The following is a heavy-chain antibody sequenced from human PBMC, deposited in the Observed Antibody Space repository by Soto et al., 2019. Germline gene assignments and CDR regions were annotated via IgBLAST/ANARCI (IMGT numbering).Heavy chain of an antibody. CDR3: AREMFPAAGYDAFDI. D-gene: IGHD6-13*01. V-gene: IGHV3-7*01. CDR2: IKQDGSEK. CDR1: GFTFSSYW. J-gene: IGHJ3*02. Sequence: GGSLRLSCAASGFTFSSYWMSWVRQAPGKGLEWVANIKQDGSEKYYVDSVKGRFTISRDNAKNSLYLQMNSLRAEDTAVYYCAREMFPAAGYDAFDIWGQGTMVTVSS.